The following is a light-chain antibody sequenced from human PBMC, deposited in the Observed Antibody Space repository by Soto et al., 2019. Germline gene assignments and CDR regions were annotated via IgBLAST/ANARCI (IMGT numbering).Light chain of an antibody. CDR3: QQYAGPPTT. CDR1: QSVSSY. Sequence: EIVLTQPPATLSLSPGERATLSCRASQSVSSYLAWYQQKPGQAPRLLIYDASNRATGIPDRFSGGGSGTDFTLTISRLEPEDFAVYFCQQYAGPPTTFGQGTRLEIK. V-gene: IGKV3-11*01. J-gene: IGKJ5*01. CDR2: DAS.